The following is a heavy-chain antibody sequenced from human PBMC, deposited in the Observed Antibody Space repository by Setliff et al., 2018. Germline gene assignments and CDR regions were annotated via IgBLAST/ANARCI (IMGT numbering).Heavy chain of an antibody. CDR2: IYYSGST. CDR3: ARGFDVCGGGACYTDGPYYFDY. Sequence: PSETLSLTCIVSGGSVSSSAYYWAWIRRSPGKGLEWLGSIYYSGSTSYNLSLKSRLSISVDTSKNQFSLKLNFVTAADTAVYYCARGFDVCGGGACYTDGPYYFDYWGLGTLVTVSS. D-gene: IGHD2-21*02. CDR1: GGSVSSSAYY. V-gene: IGHV4-39*07. J-gene: IGHJ4*02.